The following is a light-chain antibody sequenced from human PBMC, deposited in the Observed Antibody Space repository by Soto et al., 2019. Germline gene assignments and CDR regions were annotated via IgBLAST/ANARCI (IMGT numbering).Light chain of an antibody. CDR2: GAS. V-gene: IGKV3-20*01. Sequence: EIVLAPSPGTPSLSPGEKATPARRASQRVSSSSLAWYQQKPGQAPRLLIYGASSRATGIPDRFSGSGSGTDFTLTISRLEPEDFAVYYCQQYGSSRTFGQGTKVDIK. CDR3: QQYGSSRT. CDR1: QRVSSSS. J-gene: IGKJ1*01.